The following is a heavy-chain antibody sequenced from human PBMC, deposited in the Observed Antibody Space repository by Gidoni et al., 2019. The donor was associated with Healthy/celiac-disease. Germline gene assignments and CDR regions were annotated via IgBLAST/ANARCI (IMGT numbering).Heavy chain of an antibody. CDR1: GFTFSSYW. V-gene: IGHV3-7*05. Sequence: EVQLVESGGGLVQPGGSLRLSCAASGFTFSSYWMSWVRQAPGKGLEWVANIKQDGSEKYYVDSVKGRFTISRDNAKNSLYLQMNSLRAEDTAVYYCARDGAGHYYYYGMDVWGQGTTVTVSS. J-gene: IGHJ6*02. CDR3: ARDGAGHYYYYGMDV. CDR2: IKQDGSEK. D-gene: IGHD6-19*01.